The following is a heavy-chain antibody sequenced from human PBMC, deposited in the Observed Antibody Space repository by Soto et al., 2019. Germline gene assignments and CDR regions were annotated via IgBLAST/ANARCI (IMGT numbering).Heavy chain of an antibody. CDR2: INHSGST. D-gene: IGHD6-6*01. CDR3: ARGSLAPPPYFDY. CDR1: GGSFSGYY. Sequence: PSETLSLTCAVYGGSFSGYYWSWIRQPPGKGLEWIGEINHSGSTNYNPSLKSRVTISVDTSKNQFSLKLSSVTAADTAVYYCARGSLAPPPYFDYWGQGTLVTSPQ. J-gene: IGHJ4*02. V-gene: IGHV4-34*01.